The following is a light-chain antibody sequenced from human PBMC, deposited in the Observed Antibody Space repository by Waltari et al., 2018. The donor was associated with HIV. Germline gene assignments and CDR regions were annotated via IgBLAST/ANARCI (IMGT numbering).Light chain of an antibody. CDR1: SIGTKD. J-gene: IGLJ3*02. V-gene: IGLV3-9*01. Sequence: SYELTQPLSVSVALGQTATLTCGGRSIGTKDVHWYRQKPGQAPELVIFNDSKRPSGIPGRFLGSKSTNTATLTITGAQVGDEADYYCQVWVNSVVFGGGTMLTVL. CDR2: NDS. CDR3: QVWVNSVV.